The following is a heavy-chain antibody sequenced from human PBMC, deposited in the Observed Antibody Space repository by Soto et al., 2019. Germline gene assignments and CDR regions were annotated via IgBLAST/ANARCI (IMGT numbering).Heavy chain of an antibody. D-gene: IGHD6-19*01. Sequence: ASVKVSCKASGYTFTSNGISWVRQAPGQGLEWMGWISAYNGNTNYAQKLQGRVTMTTDTSTSTAYMELRSLRSDDTAVYYCARDGSGWYVYYYGMDVWGQGTTVTVSS. CDR2: ISAYNGNT. CDR3: ARDGSGWYVYYYGMDV. J-gene: IGHJ6*02. CDR1: GYTFTSNG. V-gene: IGHV1-18*04.